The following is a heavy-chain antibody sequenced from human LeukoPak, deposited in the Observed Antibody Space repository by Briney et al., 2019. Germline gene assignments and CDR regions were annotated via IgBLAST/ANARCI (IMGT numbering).Heavy chain of an antibody. J-gene: IGHJ4*02. CDR1: GGSISSYY. D-gene: IGHD5-18*01. V-gene: IGHV4-59*01. CDR3: ARQWPRQAMDDWYYFDY. Sequence: SETLSLTCTVSGGSISSYYWSWIRQPPGKGLEWLGYIYYSGSTNYNPSLKSRVTISVDTSKNQFSLKLSSVTAADTAVYYCARQWPRQAMDDWYYFDYWGQGTLVTVSS. CDR2: IYYSGST.